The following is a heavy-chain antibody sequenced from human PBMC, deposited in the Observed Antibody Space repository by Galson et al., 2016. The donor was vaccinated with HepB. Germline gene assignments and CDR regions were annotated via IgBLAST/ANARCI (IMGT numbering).Heavy chain of an antibody. CDR1: GFTFSSYG. Sequence: LRLSCATSGFTFSSYGMHWVRQAPGKGLEWVAVIWFDGSNKWYGDSVKGRFTSSRDNSRNILYLQMNSLRAEDTAVYYCARAREGRGEGDYGIDVWGQGTTVTVSS. J-gene: IGHJ6*02. CDR2: IWFDGSNK. D-gene: IGHD3-10*01. CDR3: ARAREGRGEGDYGIDV. V-gene: IGHV3-33*01.